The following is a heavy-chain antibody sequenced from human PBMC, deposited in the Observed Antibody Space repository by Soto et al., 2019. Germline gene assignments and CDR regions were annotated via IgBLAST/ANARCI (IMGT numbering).Heavy chain of an antibody. Sequence: PSETLSLTCAVSGYSISSGYYWGWIRQPPGKGLEWIGSIYHSGSTYYNPSLKSRVTISVDTSKNQFSLKLSSVTAADTAVYYCARDREVLWFGELSPSNWFDPWGQGTLVTVSS. V-gene: IGHV4-38-2*02. D-gene: IGHD3-10*01. J-gene: IGHJ5*02. CDR3: ARDREVLWFGELSPSNWFDP. CDR1: GYSISSGYY. CDR2: IYHSGST.